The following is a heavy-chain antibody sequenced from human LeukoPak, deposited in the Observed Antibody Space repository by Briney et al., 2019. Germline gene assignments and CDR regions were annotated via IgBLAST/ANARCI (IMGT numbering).Heavy chain of an antibody. Sequence: GGSLRLSCAASGFTFSTYGMHWVRQAPGKGLEWVSFIRYVGINKYYADSVKGRFTISRDNSKNTLYLQMNSLRAEDTAVYYCAKDYEPLVGVHRWGDWFDPWGQGTLVTVSS. J-gene: IGHJ5*02. V-gene: IGHV3-30*02. CDR2: IRYVGINK. D-gene: IGHD1-26*01. CDR3: AKDYEPLVGVHRWGDWFDP. CDR1: GFTFSTYG.